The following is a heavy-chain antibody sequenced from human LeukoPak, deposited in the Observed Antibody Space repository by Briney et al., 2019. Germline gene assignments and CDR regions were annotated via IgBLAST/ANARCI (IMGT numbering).Heavy chain of an antibody. CDR3: AIDAFYGSSSSCYDH. J-gene: IGHJ5*02. CDR2: ISTSDSPV. D-gene: IGHD2-2*01. CDR1: GFHFSSFI. V-gene: IGHV3-48*04. Sequence: GGSLRLSCAASGFHFSSFIMTWVRQAPGKGLEWIAYISTSDSPVYYADSVKGRFTISRDNATTSLYLQMNSLRAQDTAVYYCAIDAFYGSSSSCYDHWGQGTLVTVSS.